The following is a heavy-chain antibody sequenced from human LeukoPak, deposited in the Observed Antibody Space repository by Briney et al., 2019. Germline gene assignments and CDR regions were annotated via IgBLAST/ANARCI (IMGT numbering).Heavy chain of an antibody. D-gene: IGHD5-24*01. Sequence: GGSLRLSCAASGFTFSNYGLSWVRQAPGKGLEWVSGITGSGGSTYYADSVKGRFTISRDNSKNTLYLQMNSLRAEDTAVYYCAKDFVQWLGFDYWGQGTLVTVSS. J-gene: IGHJ4*02. V-gene: IGHV3-23*01. CDR3: AKDFVQWLGFDY. CDR2: ITGSGGST. CDR1: GFTFSNYG.